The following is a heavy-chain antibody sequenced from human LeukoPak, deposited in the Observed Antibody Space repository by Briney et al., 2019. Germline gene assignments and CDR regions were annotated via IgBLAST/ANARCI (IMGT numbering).Heavy chain of an antibody. CDR3: ARVWFGELSNFDY. CDR2: INPDSGGT. V-gene: IGHV1-2*02. D-gene: IGHD3-10*01. J-gene: IGHJ4*02. Sequence: ASVKVSCKASGYTFTGYYMHWVRQAPGQGLEWMGWINPDSGGTNYAQKFQGRVTMTRDTPISTAYMELSRLRSDDTAVYYCARVWFGELSNFDYWGQGTLVTVSS. CDR1: GYTFTGYY.